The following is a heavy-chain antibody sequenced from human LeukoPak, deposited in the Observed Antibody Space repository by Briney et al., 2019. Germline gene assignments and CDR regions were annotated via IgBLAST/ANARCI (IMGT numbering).Heavy chain of an antibody. CDR3: AKSPSSGYYFDY. CDR2: ISGSGGST. Sequence: QAGGSLRLSCAASGFTFSSYAMSWVRQAPGQGLEWVSGISGSGGSTYYADSVKGRFTISRDNSKNTLYLQMNSLRAEDTAVYYCAKSPSSGYYFDYWGQGTLVTVSS. CDR1: GFTFSSYA. V-gene: IGHV3-23*01. D-gene: IGHD3-22*01. J-gene: IGHJ4*02.